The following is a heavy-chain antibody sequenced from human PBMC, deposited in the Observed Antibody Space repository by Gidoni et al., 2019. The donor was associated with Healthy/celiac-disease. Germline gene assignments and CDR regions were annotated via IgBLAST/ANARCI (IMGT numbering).Heavy chain of an antibody. J-gene: IGHJ4*02. CDR1: GFTFSNAW. D-gene: IGHD2-21*02. CDR3: STNRGGGDCYAN. CDR2: IKSKTDGGTT. V-gene: IGHV3-15*05. Sequence: EVQLVESGGGLVKPGGSLRLSCAASGFTFSNAWMSWVRQAPGKGLEWVGHIKSKTDGGTTDYAAPVKGRFTISRDDSKNTLYLQMNSLKTEDTALYYCSTNRGGGDCYANWGQGTLVTVSS.